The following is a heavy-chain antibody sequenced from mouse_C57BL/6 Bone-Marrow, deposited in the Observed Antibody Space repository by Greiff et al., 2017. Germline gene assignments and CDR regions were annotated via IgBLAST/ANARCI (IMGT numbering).Heavy chain of an antibody. Sequence: QVQLQQPGAELVKPGASVKLSCKASGYTFTSYWMHWVKQRPGQGLEWIGMIHPNSGSTNYNEKFKSKATLTVDKSSSSAYMQLSSLTSDDSAVYYFLTTVVGRYAMDYWGQGTSVTVSS. J-gene: IGHJ4*01. V-gene: IGHV1-64*01. CDR1: GYTFTSYW. D-gene: IGHD1-1*01. CDR2: IHPNSGST. CDR3: LTTVVGRYAMDY.